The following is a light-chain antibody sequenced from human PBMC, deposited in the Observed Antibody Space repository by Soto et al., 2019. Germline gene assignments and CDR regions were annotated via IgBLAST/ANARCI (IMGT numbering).Light chain of an antibody. CDR3: QQYHNWQA. Sequence: EIVMTQSPATLSVSPGERATLSCRASQSVFSSLAWYQQKPGQAPRLLIYGAATRGTGIPARFSGSGSGTEFTLTISSLQSEDFAVYYCQQYHNWQAFGQGTKVEIK. CDR2: GAA. J-gene: IGKJ1*01. CDR1: QSVFSS. V-gene: IGKV3-15*01.